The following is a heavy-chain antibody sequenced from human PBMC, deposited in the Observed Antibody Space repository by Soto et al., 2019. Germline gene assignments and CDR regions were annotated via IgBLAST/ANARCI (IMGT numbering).Heavy chain of an antibody. CDR1: SGSISSGDYY. CDR2: IYHSGST. J-gene: IGHJ5*02. D-gene: IGHD4-17*01. Sequence: QVQLQESGPGLVKPSQTLSLTCTVSSGSISSGDYYWSWLRQPPGRGLEWIGYIYHSGSTYYNPSRNSRLTISSETSKNQFSLNLISVTAADTAVYYCARGEADGDYAVWFDPWGQGTLVTVSS. V-gene: IGHV4-30-4*01. CDR3: ARGEADGDYAVWFDP.